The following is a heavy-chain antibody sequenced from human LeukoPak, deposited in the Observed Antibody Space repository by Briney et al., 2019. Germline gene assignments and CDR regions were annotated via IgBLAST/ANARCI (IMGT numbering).Heavy chain of an antibody. CDR2: ISGSCGST. V-gene: IGHV3-23*01. CDR1: GFSFSNFA. J-gene: IGHJ4*02. CDR3: AKDAIGQYRTYYFDH. D-gene: IGHD1-1*01. Sequence: TGGSLRLSCEVSGFSFSNFAMSWVRQAAGKGLEWVSAISGSCGSTYYAGSVQGRFTSTRDKSKTTLYLQMTSLRAEDTAVYYCAKDAIGQYRTYYFDHWGQGTLVPVSS.